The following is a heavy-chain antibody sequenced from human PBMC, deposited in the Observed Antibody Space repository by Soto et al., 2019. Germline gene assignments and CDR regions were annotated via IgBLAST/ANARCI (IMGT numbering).Heavy chain of an antibody. Sequence: PSETLSLTCAVSGGSIRSNNWWSWVRQPPGKGLEWIGEIYHSGVTNYNPSLKSRVTISVDTSKNQFSLKLSSVTAADTAVYYCAPNWNSDAFDIWGQGTMVTVSS. CDR2: IYHSGVT. J-gene: IGHJ3*02. V-gene: IGHV4-4*02. CDR1: GGSIRSNNW. D-gene: IGHD1-1*01. CDR3: APNWNSDAFDI.